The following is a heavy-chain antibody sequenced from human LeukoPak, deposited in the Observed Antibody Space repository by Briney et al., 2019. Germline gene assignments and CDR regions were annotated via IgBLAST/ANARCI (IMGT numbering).Heavy chain of an antibody. J-gene: IGHJ4*02. Sequence: GGSLRLSCAASGFTFSSYGMHWVRQAPGRGLEWVANIDQDGSEKHYVDSVKGRFTISRDNARNSLFLQMNSLRAEDTAVYYCARGRFSYDNTGYSSFYYWGQGTLVTVSS. CDR2: IDQDGSEK. V-gene: IGHV3-7*01. CDR3: ARGRFSYDNTGYSSFYY. CDR1: GFTFSSYG. D-gene: IGHD2-2*03.